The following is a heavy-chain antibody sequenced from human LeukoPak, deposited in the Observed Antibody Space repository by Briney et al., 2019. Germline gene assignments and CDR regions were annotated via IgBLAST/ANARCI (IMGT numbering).Heavy chain of an antibody. V-gene: IGHV4-59*08. D-gene: IGHD6-13*01. CDR1: GGSITSYY. Sequence: SETLSLTCTVSGGSITSYYWSWIRQPPGKGLEWIAYIYNSGSTNYYPSLKSRVTISVDTSKNQFSLKLSSVTAADTAVYYCASQESRYSIAASETWGQGTLVTVSS. J-gene: IGHJ5*02. CDR3: ASQESRYSIAASET. CDR2: IYNSGST.